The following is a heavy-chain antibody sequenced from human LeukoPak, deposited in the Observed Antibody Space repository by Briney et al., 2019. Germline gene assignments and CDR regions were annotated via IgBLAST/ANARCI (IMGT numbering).Heavy chain of an antibody. Sequence: PGGSLRLSCAASGFTFSSYGMHWVRQAPGKGLEWVAVISYDESNKYYADSVKGQFTISRDNSKNTLYLQVNSLRADDTAVYYCARVLIIMIGPLDPWGQGTLVTVSS. J-gene: IGHJ5*02. D-gene: IGHD3-22*01. V-gene: IGHV3-30*03. CDR3: ARVLIIMIGPLDP. CDR1: GFTFSSYG. CDR2: ISYDESNK.